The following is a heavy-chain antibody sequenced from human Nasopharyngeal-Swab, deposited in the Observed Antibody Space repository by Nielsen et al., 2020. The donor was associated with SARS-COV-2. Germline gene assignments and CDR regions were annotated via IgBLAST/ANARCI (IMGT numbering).Heavy chain of an antibody. CDR3: TTGTTGNPTYYYYYGMDV. CDR2: IYSGGST. V-gene: IGHV3-53*01. D-gene: IGHD1-1*01. Sequence: WIRQPPGKGLEWVSVIYSGGSTYYADSAKGRFTIPRDNSKNTLYLQMNSLRAEDTAVYYCTTGTTGNPTYYYYYGMDVWGQGTTVTVSS. J-gene: IGHJ6*02.